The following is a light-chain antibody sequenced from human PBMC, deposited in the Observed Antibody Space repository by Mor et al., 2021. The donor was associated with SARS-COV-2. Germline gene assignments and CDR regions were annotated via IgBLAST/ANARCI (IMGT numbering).Light chain of an antibody. V-gene: IGLV2-11*01. J-gene: IGLJ1*01. CDR3: CSYAGSYTYNYV. Sequence: GGYNYVSWYQQHPGKAPKLMIYDVSKRPSGVPDRFSGSKSGNTASLTISGLQAEDEADYYCCSYAGSYTYNYVFGTGTK. CDR1: GGYNY. CDR2: DVS.